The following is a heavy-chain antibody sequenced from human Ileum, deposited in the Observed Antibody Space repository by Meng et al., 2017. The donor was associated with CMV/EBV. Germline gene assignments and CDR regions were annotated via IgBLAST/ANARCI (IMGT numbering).Heavy chain of an antibody. CDR3: AKDPEYQLLWGGYFDY. D-gene: IGHD2-2*01. CDR1: GFTFSSYG. Sequence: GESLKISCAASGFTFSSYGMHWVRQAPGKGLEWVAFIRYDGSNKYYADSVKGRFTISRDNSKNTLYLQMNSLRAEDTAVYYCAKDPEYQLLWGGYFDYWGQGTLVTVSS. V-gene: IGHV3-30*02. J-gene: IGHJ4*02. CDR2: IRYDGSNK.